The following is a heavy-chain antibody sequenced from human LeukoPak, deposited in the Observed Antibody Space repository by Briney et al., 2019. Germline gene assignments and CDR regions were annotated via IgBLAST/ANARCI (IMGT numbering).Heavy chain of an antibody. CDR1: GVSISSYY. D-gene: IGHD3-10*01. Sequence: PSETLSLTCTVSGVSISSYYWSWIRQPPGKGLEWIGYIYYSGSANYNPSLKSRVTISVDTSKNQFSLKLSSVTAADTAVYYCARAASGPLFDYWGQGTLVTVSS. V-gene: IGHV4-59*01. CDR2: IYYSGSA. CDR3: ARAASGPLFDY. J-gene: IGHJ4*02.